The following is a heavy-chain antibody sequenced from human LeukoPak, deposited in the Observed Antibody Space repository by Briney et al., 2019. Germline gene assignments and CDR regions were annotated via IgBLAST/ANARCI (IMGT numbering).Heavy chain of an antibody. J-gene: IGHJ3*02. CDR2: ISYIGST. CDR1: DDSFSSHY. V-gene: IGHV4-59*11. CDR3: ARDLVTVTKGFDI. Sequence: SETLSLTCAVSDDSFSSHYWTWIRHPPGKGLEWIGYISYIGSTNYNPSLKSRVTISIDTSKNQFSLKLSSVTAADTAVYYCARDLVTVTKGFDIWGQGTMVSVSS. D-gene: IGHD4-17*01.